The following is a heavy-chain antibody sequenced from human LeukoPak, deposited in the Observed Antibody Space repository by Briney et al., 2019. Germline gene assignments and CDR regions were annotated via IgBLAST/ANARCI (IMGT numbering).Heavy chain of an antibody. Sequence: DSVKVSCKASGYTFTGNYMHWGRQEPRQRGEWMGWINPKSGGTKYEPKFKGRVTMTRDTSITTAYMELSRLRADDTAVYYCARVQGYGDYFDYWGQGTLLTVSS. D-gene: IGHD4-17*01. CDR2: INPKSGGT. CDR3: ARVQGYGDYFDY. CDR1: GYTFTGNY. J-gene: IGHJ4*02. V-gene: IGHV1-2*02.